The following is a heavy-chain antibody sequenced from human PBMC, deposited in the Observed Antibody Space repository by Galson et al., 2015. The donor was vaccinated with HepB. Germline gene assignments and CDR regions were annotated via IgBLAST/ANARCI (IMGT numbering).Heavy chain of an antibody. D-gene: IGHD2/OR15-2a*01. Sequence: SLRLSCAACGFTFTSYGMSWVRQAPGKGLECVSAISRGGDTSDYADSVKGRFTVSRDSSTNTLYLQVNGLRADDTAIYYCVRGTTAPDYWGQGTLVTVSS. J-gene: IGHJ4*02. CDR1: GFTFTSYG. V-gene: IGHV3-23*01. CDR3: VRGTTAPDY. CDR2: ISRGGDTS.